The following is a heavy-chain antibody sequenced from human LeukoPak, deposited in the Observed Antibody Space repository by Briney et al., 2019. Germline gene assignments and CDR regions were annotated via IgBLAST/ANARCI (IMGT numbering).Heavy chain of an antibody. CDR3: ATDFYDST. D-gene: IGHD3-22*01. J-gene: IGHJ5*02. Sequence: GGSLRLSCAASGFTFSSSAMSWVRQAPGEGLEWVGRIRSNSDGGTIDYAAPVKGRFTLSRDDSKTTLYLQMNSLQTEDTAVYYCATDFYDSTWGQGTLVTVSS. CDR1: GFTFSSSA. V-gene: IGHV3-15*01. CDR2: IRSNSDGGTI.